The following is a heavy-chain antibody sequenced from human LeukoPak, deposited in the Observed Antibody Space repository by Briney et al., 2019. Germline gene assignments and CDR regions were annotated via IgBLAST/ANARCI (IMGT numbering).Heavy chain of an antibody. Sequence: SETLSLTCTVSGGSISSGGYYWSWIRQHPGKGLEWIGYIYYSGSTYYNPSLKSRVTISVDTSKNQFSLKPSSVTAADTAVYYCARSSPPRFDPWGQGTLVTVSS. CDR3: ARSSPPRFDP. CDR1: GGSISSGGYY. D-gene: IGHD6-13*01. J-gene: IGHJ5*02. CDR2: IYYSGST. V-gene: IGHV4-31*03.